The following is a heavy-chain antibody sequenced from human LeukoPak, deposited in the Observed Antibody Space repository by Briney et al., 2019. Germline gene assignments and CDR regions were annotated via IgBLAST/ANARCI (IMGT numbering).Heavy chain of an antibody. CDR1: GFTFSSYS. CDR2: ISSSSSYI. V-gene: IGHV3-21*01. Sequence: PGGSLRLSCAASGFTFSSYSMNWVRQAPGKGLEWVSSISSSSSYIYYADSVKGRFTISRDNAKNSLYLQMNSLRAEDTAVYYCARVMYDYDSKPVPFDYWGQGTLVTVSS. CDR3: ARVMYDYDSKPVPFDY. D-gene: IGHD3-22*01. J-gene: IGHJ4*02.